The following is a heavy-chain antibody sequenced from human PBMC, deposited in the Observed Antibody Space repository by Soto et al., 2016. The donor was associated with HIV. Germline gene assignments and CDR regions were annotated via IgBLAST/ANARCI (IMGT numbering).Heavy chain of an antibody. CDR3: AKVPTRLPPPWFDS. Sequence: EVQLLESGGGLVKPGRSLRLSCAASGFTFSSAAMSWVRQTPGKGLEWISAISSGGTITYYAESLKGRFTISRDNSKNTLYLQMNNLRAEDTATYYCAKVPTRLPPPWFDSWGRGNPWSPSP. V-gene: IGHV3-23*01. CDR1: GFTFSSAA. D-gene: IGHD4-17*01. J-gene: IGHJ5*01. CDR2: ISSGGTIT.